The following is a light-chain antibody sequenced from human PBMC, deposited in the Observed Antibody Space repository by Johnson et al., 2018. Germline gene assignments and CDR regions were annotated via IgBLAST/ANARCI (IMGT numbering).Light chain of an antibody. V-gene: IGLV1-51*02. Sequence: QSVLTQPPSVSAAPGQKVTISCSGSSSNIGNNYVSWYRQLPGPAPTLLIYANNKRPSGIPDRFSGSKSGTSATLGITGLQTGDEADYYCGTWDSSLSAGKVFGTGTKVTVL. CDR1: SSNIGNNY. CDR3: GTWDSSLSAGKV. J-gene: IGLJ1*01. CDR2: ANN.